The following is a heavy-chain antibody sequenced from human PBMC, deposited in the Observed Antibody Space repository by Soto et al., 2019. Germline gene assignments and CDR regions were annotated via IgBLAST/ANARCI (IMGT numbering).Heavy chain of an antibody. CDR3: TTDEWE. J-gene: IGHJ4*02. V-gene: IGHV3-15*05. D-gene: IGHD1-26*01. Sequence: QLVESGGGLVKPGGSLRLSCATSGFDFSNGWMSWVRQAPGKGLEWVGRIKSKTHGGTTDYAAPVKGRFTISRDGSQNTLSLQINGLRTEDTAVYYCTTDEWEWGQGTLVTVSS. CDR1: GFDFSNGW. CDR2: IKSKTHGGTT.